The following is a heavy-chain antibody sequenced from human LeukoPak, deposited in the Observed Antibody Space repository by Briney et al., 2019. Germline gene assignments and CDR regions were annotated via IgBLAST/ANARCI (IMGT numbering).Heavy chain of an antibody. CDR2: ISESGDAT. D-gene: IGHD3-10*01. CDR1: GFTFSSYS. CDR3: AKDPEF. Sequence: GGFLRLSCAASGFTFSSYSMNWVRQAPGKGLEWLSGISESGDATFNIDSVKGRFTISRDNSKNTLYLQMDSLRAEDTAVYYCAKDPEFWGQGILVTVSS. V-gene: IGHV3-23*01. J-gene: IGHJ4*02.